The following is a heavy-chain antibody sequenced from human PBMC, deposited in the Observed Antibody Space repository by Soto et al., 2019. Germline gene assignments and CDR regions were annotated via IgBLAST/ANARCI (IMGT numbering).Heavy chain of an antibody. Sequence: PGVSLRLSFAGSGFTYSHHWMIWVSQAPGKGLEWVANIKEDGSEKHCVDSVKGRFTISRDNAKNSLYLQINSLRAEDTGLYYCAKVWVRGSGSSPLYFDSWGQGTLVTVSS. J-gene: IGHJ4*01. CDR2: IKEDGSEK. V-gene: IGHV3-7*05. CDR3: AKVWVRGSGSSPLYFDS. D-gene: IGHD3-10*01. CDR1: GFTYSHHW.